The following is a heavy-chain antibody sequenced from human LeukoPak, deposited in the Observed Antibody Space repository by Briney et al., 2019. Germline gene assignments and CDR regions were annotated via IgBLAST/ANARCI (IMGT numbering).Heavy chain of an antibody. CDR3: ARGPPNWGYDY. Sequence: ASVKVPCKASGYTFTSYDFNWVRQATGQRPEWMGWMSPNSGDTGYAQKFQDRVTMTRNTSISTAYMELSSLRSDDTAVYYCARGPPNWGYDYWGPGTLVTVSS. V-gene: IGHV1-8*01. CDR2: MSPNSGDT. J-gene: IGHJ4*02. CDR1: GYTFTSYD. D-gene: IGHD7-27*01.